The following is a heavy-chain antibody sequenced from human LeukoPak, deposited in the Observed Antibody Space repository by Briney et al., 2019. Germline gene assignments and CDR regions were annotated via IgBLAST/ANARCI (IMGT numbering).Heavy chain of an antibody. CDR2: MNPNSCNT. CDR3: ARSYCSRTSCPYYYYYGMDV. D-gene: IGHD2-2*01. J-gene: IGHJ6*02. CDR1: GYTFTSYD. V-gene: IGHV1-8*01. Sequence: GSVKVSCKASGYTFTSYDINWVRQATGQGLEWMGWMNPNSCNTGYAQKFQGRVTMTRNTSISTAYMELSSLRSEDTAVYYCARSYCSRTSCPYYYYYGMDVWGQGTTVTVSS.